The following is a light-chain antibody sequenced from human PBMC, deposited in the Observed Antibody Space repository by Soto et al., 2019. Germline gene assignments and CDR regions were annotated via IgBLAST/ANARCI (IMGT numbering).Light chain of an antibody. Sequence: EIVLTQYPANLSVSAGERATLSCRASQSVSSYLAWYQQKPGQAPRLLIYDASNRATGIPARFIGSGSGTDLTLTISSIEPEDLAVYYCQQRSNWTFGQGTKVDNK. CDR2: DAS. CDR3: QQRSNWT. V-gene: IGKV3-11*01. CDR1: QSVSSY. J-gene: IGKJ1*01.